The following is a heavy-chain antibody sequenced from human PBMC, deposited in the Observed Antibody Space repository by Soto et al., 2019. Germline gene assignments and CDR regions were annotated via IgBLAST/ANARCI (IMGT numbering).Heavy chain of an antibody. V-gene: IGHV3-33*06. CDR1: GSIFIGYG. D-gene: IGHD4-17*01. J-gene: IGHJ4*02. Sequence: PGGSLRLSCVVPGSIFIGYGMHWVRQAPGKGLEWVAVIWHDGSEIYYADSVKGRFTISRDNSKNTLYLQMNSLRAEDTAVYYCAKSIGPVTTRSFDYWGQGTLVTVSS. CDR2: IWHDGSEI. CDR3: AKSIGPVTTRSFDY.